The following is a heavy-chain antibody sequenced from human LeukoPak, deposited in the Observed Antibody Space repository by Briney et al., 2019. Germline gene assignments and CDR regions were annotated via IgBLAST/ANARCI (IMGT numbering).Heavy chain of an antibody. D-gene: IGHD3-22*01. CDR3: ARDRSYSRYDSSGYIGY. Sequence: GGPLRLSCAASGFTFSSYSMNWVRQAPGKGLEWVSYISSSSSTIYYADSVKGRFTISRDNAKNSLYLQMNSLRAEDTAVYYCARDRSYSRYDSSGYIGYWGQGTLVTVSS. V-gene: IGHV3-48*04. J-gene: IGHJ4*02. CDR1: GFTFSSYS. CDR2: ISSSSSTI.